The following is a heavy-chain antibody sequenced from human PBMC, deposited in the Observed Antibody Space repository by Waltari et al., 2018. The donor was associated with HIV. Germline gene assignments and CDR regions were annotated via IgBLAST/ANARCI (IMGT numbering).Heavy chain of an antibody. CDR3: ARDNVEMATNALDY. D-gene: IGHD5-12*01. V-gene: IGHV4-38-2*02. J-gene: IGHJ4*02. CDR1: GYSISSGYY. Sequence: QVQLQESGPGLVKPSETLSLTCAVSGYSISSGYYWGWIRQPPGKGLEWIGSIYHSGSTYYNPSLKSRVTISVDTSKNQFSLKLSSVTAADTAVYYCARDNVEMATNALDYWGQGTLVTVSS. CDR2: IYHSGST.